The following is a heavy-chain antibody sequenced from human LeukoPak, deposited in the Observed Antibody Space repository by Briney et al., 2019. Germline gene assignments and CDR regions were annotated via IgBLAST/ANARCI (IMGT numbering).Heavy chain of an antibody. J-gene: IGHJ4*02. Sequence: SVKVSCKASGGTFSSYAISWVRQAPGQGLEWMGGIIPILGIANYAQKFQGRVTITADKSTSTAYMELSSLRTEDTAMYYCAKDMGYTFGHAFDYWGQGTLVTVSS. CDR3: AKDMGYTFGHAFDY. CDR1: GGTFSSYA. V-gene: IGHV1-69*10. D-gene: IGHD5-18*01. CDR2: IIPILGIA.